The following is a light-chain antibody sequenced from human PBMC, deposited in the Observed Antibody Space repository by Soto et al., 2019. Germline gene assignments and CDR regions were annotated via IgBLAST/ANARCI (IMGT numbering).Light chain of an antibody. CDR3: QQYGSSSWT. Sequence: EIVLTQSPGTLSLSPGERATLSCRASQSVSSSYLAWYQQKPGQAPRRLIYGASSRATGIPDRFSGSGSGTDFTLPISRLEPEDFAVYYCQQYGSSSWTFCQGTKVEIK. CDR1: QSVSSSY. V-gene: IGKV3-20*01. J-gene: IGKJ1*01. CDR2: GAS.